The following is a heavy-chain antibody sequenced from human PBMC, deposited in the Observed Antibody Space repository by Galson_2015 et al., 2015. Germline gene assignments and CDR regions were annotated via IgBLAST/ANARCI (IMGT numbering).Heavy chain of an antibody. Sequence: QSGAEVKKPGASVKVSCKASGYIFTRYGISWVRQAPGQGLEWMGWISAYNGKTNYAEEFQGRVTTTTDTSTTTAYMELRSLRSDDTAVYYCARDGDKFTNLIEYSSSFLNWFDTWGQGTLVTVSS. CDR2: ISAYNGKT. CDR3: ARDGDKFTNLIEYSSSFLNWFDT. CDR1: GYIFTRYG. V-gene: IGHV1-18*01. D-gene: IGHD6-19*01. J-gene: IGHJ5*02.